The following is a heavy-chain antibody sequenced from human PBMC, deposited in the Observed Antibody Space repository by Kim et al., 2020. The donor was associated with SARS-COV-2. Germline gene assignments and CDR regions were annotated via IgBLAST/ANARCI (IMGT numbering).Heavy chain of an antibody. CDR2: IKSKTDGGTT. CDR3: TTDVEMATITDLFDY. CDR1: GFTFSNAW. D-gene: IGHD5-12*01. V-gene: IGHV3-15*01. Sequence: GGSLRLSCAASGFTFSNAWMSWVRQAPGKGLEWVGRIKSKTDGGTTDYAAPVKGRFTISRDDSKNTLYLQMNSLKTEDTAVYYCTTDVEMATITDLFDYWGQGTLVTVSS. J-gene: IGHJ4*02.